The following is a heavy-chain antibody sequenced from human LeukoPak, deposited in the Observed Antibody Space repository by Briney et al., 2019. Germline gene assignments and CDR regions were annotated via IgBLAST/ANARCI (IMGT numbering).Heavy chain of an antibody. J-gene: IGHJ4*02. CDR3: ASVLLPYSGYVPLCD. CDR2: INSDGSST. Sequence: GGSLRLSCAASGFTFSSYWMHWVRQAPGKGLVWVSRINSDGSSTSYADSVKGRFTISRDNAKNTLYLQMNSLRAEDTAVYYCASVLLPYSGYVPLCDWGQGTLVTVSS. V-gene: IGHV3-74*01. CDR1: GFTFSSYW. D-gene: IGHD5-12*01.